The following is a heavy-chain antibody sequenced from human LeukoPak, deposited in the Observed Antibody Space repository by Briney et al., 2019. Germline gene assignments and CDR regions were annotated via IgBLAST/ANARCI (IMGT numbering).Heavy chain of an antibody. CDR3: ARDFATEVD. Sequence: PGGSLRLSCAASGFTFSDYYMSWIRQAPGKGLEWVGNIKRDGSEKYYADPVRGRFTISRDNAKNSVYLQMNSLRLEDTAVYYCARDFATEVDWGLGTLVTVSS. CDR2: IKRDGSEK. J-gene: IGHJ4*02. CDR1: GFTFSDYY. V-gene: IGHV3-7*01.